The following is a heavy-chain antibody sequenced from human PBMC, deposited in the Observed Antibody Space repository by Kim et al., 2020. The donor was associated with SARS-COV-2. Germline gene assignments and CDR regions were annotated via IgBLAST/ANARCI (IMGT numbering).Heavy chain of an antibody. CDR2: ISWNSGTI. D-gene: IGHD4-17*01. Sequence: GGSLRLSCAASRFRFDDYAMHWVRQAPGKGLEWLSGISWNSGTIGYAGSVKGRFTISRDNAKNSLYLQMNSLRVEDTALYYCAKDLATVTEALDVWGQGT. CDR1: RFRFDDYA. J-gene: IGHJ3*01. CDR3: AKDLATVTEALDV. V-gene: IGHV3-9*01.